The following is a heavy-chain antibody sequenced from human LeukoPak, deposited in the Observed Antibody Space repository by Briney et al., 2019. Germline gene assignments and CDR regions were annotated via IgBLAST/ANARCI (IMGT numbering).Heavy chain of an antibody. D-gene: IGHD1-1*01. CDR3: ARQRLVGQTYFDF. Sequence: PGGSLRLSCTASGFTFGDYGMTWVRQAPGKGLEWVGFIRSKAYGGTTEYAASVKGRFTISRDDSNNIAYLQVNSLKTEDTAVYSCARQRLVGQTYFDFWGQGTLVTVSS. J-gene: IGHJ4*02. CDR1: GFTFGDYG. CDR2: IRSKAYGGTT. V-gene: IGHV3-49*04.